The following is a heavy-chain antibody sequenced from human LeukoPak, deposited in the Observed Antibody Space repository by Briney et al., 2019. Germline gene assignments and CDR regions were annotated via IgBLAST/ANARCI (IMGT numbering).Heavy chain of an antibody. CDR3: ARASHAKHAYSGYDN. J-gene: IGHJ4*02. CDR2: IYNSGGFT. CDR1: GFTFSSFA. Sequence: AGGSLRLSCAASGFTFSSFAMSWVRQAPGKGLEWVSSIYNSGGFTYYADSVQGRFTISRDNFENTLYLQMNSLRAEDTAVYYCARASHAKHAYSGYDNWGQGTLVTVSS. D-gene: IGHD5-12*01. V-gene: IGHV3-23*01.